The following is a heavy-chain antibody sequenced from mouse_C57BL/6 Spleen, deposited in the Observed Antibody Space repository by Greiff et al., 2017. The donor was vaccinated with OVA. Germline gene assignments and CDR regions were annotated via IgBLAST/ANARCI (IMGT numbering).Heavy chain of an antibody. Sequence: VQLKESGPELVKPGASVKMSCKASGYTFTDYNMHWVKQSHGKSLEWIGYINPNNGGTSYNQKFKGKATLTVNKSSSTAYMELRSLTSEDSAVYYCAREAPFTTVDYWGQGTTLTVSS. V-gene: IGHV1-22*01. CDR3: AREAPFTTVDY. J-gene: IGHJ2*01. CDR1: GYTFTDYN. CDR2: INPNNGGT. D-gene: IGHD1-1*01.